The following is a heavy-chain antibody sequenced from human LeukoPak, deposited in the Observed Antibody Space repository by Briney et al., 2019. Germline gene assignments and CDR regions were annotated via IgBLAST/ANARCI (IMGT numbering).Heavy chain of an antibody. Sequence: ASVKVSCKASGYTFNRYGIRWVRQAPGQGLEWVGWISAKKGNTIYAQKVQGRVTMTTDTSTSTAYMELRSLRSDDTGIYYCARDTEWEKNPDYFDCWGQGTLVTVSS. CDR3: ARDTEWEKNPDYFDC. D-gene: IGHD1-26*01. V-gene: IGHV1-18*01. J-gene: IGHJ4*02. CDR1: GYTFNRYG. CDR2: ISAKKGNT.